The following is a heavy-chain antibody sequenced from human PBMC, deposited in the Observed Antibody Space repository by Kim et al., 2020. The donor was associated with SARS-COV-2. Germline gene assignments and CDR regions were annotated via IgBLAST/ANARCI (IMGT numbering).Heavy chain of an antibody. CDR1: GYTFTGYY. V-gene: IGHV1-2*02. J-gene: IGHJ6*02. CDR3: ARVVTVVRGGFYYYYGMDV. D-gene: IGHD5-12*01. Sequence: ASVKVSCKASGYTFTGYYMHWVRQAPGQGLEWMGWINPNSGGTNYAQKFQGRVTMTRDTSISTAYMELSRLRSDDTAVYYCARVVTVVRGGFYYYYGMDVWGQGTTVTVSS. CDR2: INPNSGGT.